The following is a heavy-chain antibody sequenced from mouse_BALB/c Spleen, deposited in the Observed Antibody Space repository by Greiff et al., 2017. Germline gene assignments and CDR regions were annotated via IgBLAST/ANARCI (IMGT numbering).Heavy chain of an antibody. V-gene: IGHV5-12-1*01. D-gene: IGHD5-1*01. CDR1: GFAFSSYD. Sequence: EVQLVESGGGLVKPGGSLKLSCAASGFAFSSYDMSWVRQTPEKRLEWVAYISSGGGSTYYPDTVKGRFTISRDNAKNTLYLQMSSLKSEDTAMYYCARQEYGGYAMDYWGQGTSVTVSS. CDR2: ISSGGGST. CDR3: ARQEYGGYAMDY. J-gene: IGHJ4*01.